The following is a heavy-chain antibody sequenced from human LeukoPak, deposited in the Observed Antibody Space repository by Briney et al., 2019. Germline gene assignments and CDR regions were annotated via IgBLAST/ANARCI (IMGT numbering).Heavy chain of an antibody. D-gene: IGHD2/OR15-2a*01. CDR3: ASAREYCDTAECSEYFQH. CDR1: GVTVGTNS. V-gene: IGHV3-53*01. CDR2: IYSGGST. Sequence: PGGSLRLSCAASGVTVGTNSMSWVRQSPGKGLQWVSVIYSGGSTYYADSVNGRFTISRDNSRNSLLLQMNSLRAEDTALYYCASAREYCDTAECSEYFQHWGQGTLVTVSS. J-gene: IGHJ1*01.